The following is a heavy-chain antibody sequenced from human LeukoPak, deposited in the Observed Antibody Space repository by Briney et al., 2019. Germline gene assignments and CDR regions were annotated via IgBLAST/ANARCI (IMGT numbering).Heavy chain of an antibody. CDR2: ISGSGGST. V-gene: IGHV3-23*01. D-gene: IGHD3-10*01. J-gene: IGHJ4*02. CDR3: ANLWFGELLYYYFDY. CDR1: GFTSSSYA. Sequence: GGSLRLSCAASGFTSSSYAMSWVRQAPGKGLEWVSAISGSGGSTYYADSVKGRFTISRDNSKNTLYLQMNSLRAEDTAVYYCANLWFGELLYYYFDYWGQGTLVTVSS.